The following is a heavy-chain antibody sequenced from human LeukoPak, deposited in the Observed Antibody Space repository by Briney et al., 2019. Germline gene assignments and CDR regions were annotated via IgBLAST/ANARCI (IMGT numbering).Heavy chain of an antibody. CDR1: GGSISTSNYY. V-gene: IGHV4-39*07. CDR2: IFYSGST. D-gene: IGHD1-14*01. CDR3: ARDIDPEEETGAAFDI. Sequence: SETLSLTCTVSGGSISTSNYYWGWIRQPPGKGLEWIGNIFYSGSTYYSPSLKSRVTISLDTSRNQFSLKLSSVTAADTGLYYCARDIDPEEETGAAFDIWGQGTMVTISS. J-gene: IGHJ3*02.